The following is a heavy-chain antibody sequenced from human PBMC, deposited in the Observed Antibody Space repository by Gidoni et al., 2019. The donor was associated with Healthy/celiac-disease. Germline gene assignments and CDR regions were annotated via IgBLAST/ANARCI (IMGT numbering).Heavy chain of an antibody. J-gene: IGHJ6*03. V-gene: IGHV4-39*01. CDR2: IYYSGST. CDR1: GGSISSSSYY. D-gene: IGHD3-3*01. CDR3: ARHEPDFWSGYSGPDYMDV. Sequence: QLQLQESGPGLVKPSETLSLTCTVSGGSISSSSYYWGWIRQPPGKGLEWIGSIYYSGSTYYNPSLKSRVTISVDTSKNQFSLKLSSVTAADTAVYYCARHEPDFWSGYSGPDYMDVWGKGTTVTVSS.